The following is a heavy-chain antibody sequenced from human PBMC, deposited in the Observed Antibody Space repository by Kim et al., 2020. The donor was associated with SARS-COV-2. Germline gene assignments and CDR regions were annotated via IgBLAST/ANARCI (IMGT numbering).Heavy chain of an antibody. Sequence: SETLSLTCTVSGGSISSYYWSWIRQPPGKGLEWIGYIYYSGSTNYNPSLKSRVTISVDTSKNQFSLKLSSVTAADTAVYYCARDLGTPYCSGGSCYSLWFDPWGQGTLVTVSS. V-gene: IGHV4-59*13. CDR3: ARDLGTPYCSGGSCYSLWFDP. D-gene: IGHD2-15*01. CDR1: GGSISSYY. CDR2: IYYSGST. J-gene: IGHJ5*02.